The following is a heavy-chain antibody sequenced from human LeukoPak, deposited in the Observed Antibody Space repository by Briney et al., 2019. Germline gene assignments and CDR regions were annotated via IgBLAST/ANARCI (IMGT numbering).Heavy chain of an antibody. J-gene: IGHJ5*02. CDR2: ISGSGGST. CDR1: GFTFSSYA. Sequence: QPGGSLRLSCAASGFTFSSYAMSWVRQAPGKGLEWVSAISGSGGSTYYADSVKGRFTISRDNSKNTLYLQMNSLRAEDTAVYYCAKAPTGQWLGTRWFDPWGQGTLVTVSS. V-gene: IGHV3-23*01. CDR3: AKAPTGQWLGTRWFDP. D-gene: IGHD6-19*01.